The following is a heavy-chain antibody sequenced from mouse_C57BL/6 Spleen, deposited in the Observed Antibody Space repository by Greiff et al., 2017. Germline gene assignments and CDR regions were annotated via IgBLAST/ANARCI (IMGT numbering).Heavy chain of an antibody. CDR1: GYTFTSYW. Sequence: QVHVKQSGAELAKPGASVKLSCKASGYTFTSYWMHWVKQRPGQGLEWIGYINPSSGYTKYNQKFKDKATLTADKSSSTAYMQLSSLTYEDSAVYYCATYYYGSSWGQGTTLTVSS. V-gene: IGHV1-7*01. D-gene: IGHD1-1*01. J-gene: IGHJ2*01. CDR3: ATYYYGSS. CDR2: INPSSGYT.